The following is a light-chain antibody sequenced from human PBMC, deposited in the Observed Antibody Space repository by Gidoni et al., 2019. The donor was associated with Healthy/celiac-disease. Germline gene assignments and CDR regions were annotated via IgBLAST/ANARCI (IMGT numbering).Light chain of an antibody. J-gene: IGKJ3*01. CDR2: WAS. CDR3: QQYYSTPFT. V-gene: IGKV4-1*01. Sequence: DIVMTQSPDSLAVSLGERSTIHCKSSQSVLYSSNNKNYLAWYQQKPGQPPKLLFFWASTRESGVPDRFSGSGSGTDFTLTISSLQAEDVAVYYCQQYYSTPFTFGPGTKVAIK. CDR1: QSVLYSSNNKNY.